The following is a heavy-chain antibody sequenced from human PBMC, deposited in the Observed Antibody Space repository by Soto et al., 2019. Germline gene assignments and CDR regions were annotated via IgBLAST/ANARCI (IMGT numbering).Heavy chain of an antibody. V-gene: IGHV1-69*01. CDR1: GGTFSSYA. J-gene: IGHJ6*02. D-gene: IGHD4-17*01. CDR3: AVTVTTHYGMDV. CDR2: IIPIFGTA. Sequence: QVQLVQSGAEVKKPGYSVKVSCKASGGTFSSYAISWVRQAPGQGREWMGGIIPIFGTANYAQKFQGRVTITADESTSTAYMELSSLRSEDTAVYYCAVTVTTHYGMDVWGQGTTVTVSS.